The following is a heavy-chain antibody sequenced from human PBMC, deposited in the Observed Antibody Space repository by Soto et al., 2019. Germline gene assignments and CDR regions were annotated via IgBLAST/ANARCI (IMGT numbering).Heavy chain of an antibody. J-gene: IGHJ4*02. CDR1: GFTFSSYA. D-gene: IGHD6-19*01. CDR2: ISYDGSNK. V-gene: IGHV3-30-3*01. Sequence: QVQLVESGGGVVQPGRSLRLSCAASGFTFSSYAMHWVRQAPGKGLEWVAVISYDGSNKYYADSVKGRFTISRDNSKNTLYLQMNSLRAEDTAVYYCGREVSGDSSGWHRHFDYWGQGTLVTVSS. CDR3: GREVSGDSSGWHRHFDY.